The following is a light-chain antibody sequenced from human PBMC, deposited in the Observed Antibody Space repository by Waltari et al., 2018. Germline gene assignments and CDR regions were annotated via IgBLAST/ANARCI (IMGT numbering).Light chain of an antibody. CDR3: QQRHNWPVT. V-gene: IGKV3-11*01. CDR2: DAS. CDR1: QAISSS. J-gene: IGKJ5*01. Sequence: EIVLTQSPATLSLSPGERAALSCRASQAISSSLAWYQPKPGQAPRLLIYDASSRATGIPARFSGSGSGTDFTLTISSLEPEDFAVYYCQQRHNWPVTFGQGTRLEIK.